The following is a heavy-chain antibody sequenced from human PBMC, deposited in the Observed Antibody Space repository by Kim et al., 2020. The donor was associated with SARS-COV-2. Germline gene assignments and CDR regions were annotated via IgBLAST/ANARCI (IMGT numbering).Heavy chain of an antibody. CDR1: GYTFTSYG. Sequence: ASVKVSCKASGYTFTSYGISWVRQAPGQGLEWMGWISAYNGNTNYAQKLQGRVTMTTDTSTSTAYMELRSLRSDDTAVYYCARDWQQYPGIQGWFDPWGQGTLVTVSS. V-gene: IGHV1-18*01. CDR2: ISAYNGNT. J-gene: IGHJ5*02. D-gene: IGHD6-13*01. CDR3: ARDWQQYPGIQGWFDP.